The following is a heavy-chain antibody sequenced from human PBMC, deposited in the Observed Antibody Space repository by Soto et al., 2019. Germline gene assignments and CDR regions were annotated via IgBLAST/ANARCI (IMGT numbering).Heavy chain of an antibody. CDR2: INAGSGNT. D-gene: IGHD6-13*01. CDR3: ARGLAADGA. CDR1: RYTFTHYA. Sequence: QVQLMQSGAEVKKPGASVKVSCTASRYTFTHYAIHWVRHAPGQRLEWMGFINAGSGNTKYSQTFQGRLTFTKDTSASTAYMDLSSLRSEETAIYYCARGLAADGAWGQGTLVTVSS. V-gene: IGHV1-3*01. J-gene: IGHJ5*02.